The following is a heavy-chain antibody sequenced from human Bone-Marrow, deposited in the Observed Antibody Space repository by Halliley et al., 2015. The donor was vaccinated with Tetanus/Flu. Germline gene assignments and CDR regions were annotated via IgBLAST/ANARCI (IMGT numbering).Heavy chain of an antibody. D-gene: IGHD3-22*01. CDR2: SYLSGST. Sequence: TLSLTCAVSGDSISRGGYSWNWIRQPPGKGLEWIGYSYLSGSTDYTPSLKSRVTISIDRSKNQFSLNLYSVTAADTAVYYCARGRFRRYYDGGGYSDAEYFQHWGRGTLVTVSS. V-gene: IGHV4-30-2*01. CDR3: ARGRFRRYYDGGGYSDAEYFQH. CDR1: GDSISRGGYS. J-gene: IGHJ1*01.